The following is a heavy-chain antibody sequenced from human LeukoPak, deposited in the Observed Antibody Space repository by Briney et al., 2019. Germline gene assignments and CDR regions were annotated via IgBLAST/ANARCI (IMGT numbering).Heavy chain of an antibody. CDR2: ILYDGGNA. V-gene: IGHV3-30-3*01. D-gene: IGHD5-24*01. Sequence: PGGSLRLSCAASGFTFSSYAMHWVRQAPGKGLEWVAVILYDGGNAHYADSVRGRFTISRDNAKNTVYLEMNSLRAEDTAVYYCARDRDGPDYWGQGTLVTVSS. CDR3: ARDRDGPDY. J-gene: IGHJ4*02. CDR1: GFTFSSYA.